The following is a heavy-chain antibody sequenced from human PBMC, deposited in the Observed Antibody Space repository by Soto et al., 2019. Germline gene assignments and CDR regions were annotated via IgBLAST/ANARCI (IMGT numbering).Heavy chain of an antibody. CDR2: IIPIFGTA. CDR1: GGTFSRHA. J-gene: IGHJ4*02. CDR3: ARGWGYDSNDYYYAY. Sequence: QVQLVQSGAEVRNPGSSVKVSCKASGGTFSRHAISWVRQAPGQGLEWMGGIIPIFGTANHAQKFQGRVTIIADESTCTVYMELSSLRSEDRALYYCARGWGYDSNDYYYAYWGQGTLVIVSS. V-gene: IGHV1-69*01. D-gene: IGHD3-22*01.